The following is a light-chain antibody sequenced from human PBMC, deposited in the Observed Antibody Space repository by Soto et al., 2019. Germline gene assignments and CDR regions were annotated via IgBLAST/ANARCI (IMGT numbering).Light chain of an antibody. CDR3: GSWDSLRSSVV. V-gene: IGLV1-51*01. Sequence: QSVLTQPPSVSAAPGQKVTLSCSGSSSNIGNNYVSWYQQLPGTAPNLLIYDNDKRPSGIHDLFSGSKSDTSATLGITGLQTGDEADYYCGSWDSLRSSVVFGGGTKVTVL. J-gene: IGLJ2*01. CDR2: DND. CDR1: SSNIGNNY.